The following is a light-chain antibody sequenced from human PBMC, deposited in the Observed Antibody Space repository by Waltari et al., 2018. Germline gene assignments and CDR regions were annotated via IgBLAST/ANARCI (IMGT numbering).Light chain of an antibody. CDR1: SRDVGGYKY. CDR3: SSYRSTTLVI. Sequence: QSALTQPASVSGSPGQSITISCTGTSRDVGGYKYVSWYQQHPGKAPKLMIYAVSERPSGVSNRLAGSKSGNTASLTNSGLQAEDEGDYYCSSYRSTTLVIFGGGTKLTVL. CDR2: AVS. V-gene: IGLV2-14*03. J-gene: IGLJ2*01.